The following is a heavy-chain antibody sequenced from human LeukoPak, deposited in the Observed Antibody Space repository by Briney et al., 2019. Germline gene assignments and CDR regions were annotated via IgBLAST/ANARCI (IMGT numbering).Heavy chain of an antibody. CDR1: GFTFSTYE. V-gene: IGHV3-48*03. CDR3: ARCPYSGRSFDI. J-gene: IGHJ3*02. D-gene: IGHD1-26*01. CDR2: ITSSGSPI. Sequence: GGSLRLSCAASGFTFSTYEMNWVRQAPGKGLEWISFITSSGSPIYYADSVKGRFTISRDNAKNSLYLQMNSLTPEDTAIYYCARCPYSGRSFDIWGQGTMVTVSS.